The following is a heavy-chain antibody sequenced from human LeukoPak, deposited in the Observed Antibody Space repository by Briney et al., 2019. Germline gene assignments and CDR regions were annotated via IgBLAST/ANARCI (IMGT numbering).Heavy chain of an antibody. CDR3: AKDYHRSGIAAALDY. V-gene: IGHV3-30*18. CDR2: ISYDGSNK. Sequence: GGSLRLSCAASGFTFSNYGMHWVRQAPGKGQEWVAVISYDGSNKYYADSVKGRFTISRDNSKNTLYLQMNSLRAEDTAVYYCAKDYHRSGIAAALDYWGQGTLVTVSS. D-gene: IGHD6-13*01. J-gene: IGHJ4*02. CDR1: GFTFSNYG.